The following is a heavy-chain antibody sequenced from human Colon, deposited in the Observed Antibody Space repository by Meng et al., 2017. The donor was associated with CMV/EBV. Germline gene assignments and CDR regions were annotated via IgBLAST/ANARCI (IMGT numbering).Heavy chain of an antibody. CDR1: VRSPSDYH. CDR3: AREAGPFFVVTVYDS. J-gene: IGHJ4*02. D-gene: IGHD3-3*01. V-gene: IGHV4-34*01. CDR2: INQSGST. Sequence: LQWVHRLVHTSYTRSPPLLSFVRSPSDYHWTYIRHSPGKRREWIGEINQSGSTNYNPSPNSRVSVSIVTSEKYFPPRVTSVTAADSAPYACAREAGPFFVVTVYDSWGQGTLVTVSS.